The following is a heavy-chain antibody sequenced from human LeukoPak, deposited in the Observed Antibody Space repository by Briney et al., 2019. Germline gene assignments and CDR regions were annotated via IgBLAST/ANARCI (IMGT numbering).Heavy chain of an antibody. D-gene: IGHD3-9*01. CDR1: GFSFDDYG. V-gene: IGHV3-20*04. Sequence: GGSLRLSCAASGFSFDDYGMSWVRQAPGKGLEWVSGINWNGGSTGYADSVKGRFTISRDNSKNSLYLQMNSLRTEDTALYYCAKGYDLLTGYYLDYWGQGTLVTVSS. J-gene: IGHJ4*02. CDR3: AKGYDLLTGYYLDY. CDR2: INWNGGST.